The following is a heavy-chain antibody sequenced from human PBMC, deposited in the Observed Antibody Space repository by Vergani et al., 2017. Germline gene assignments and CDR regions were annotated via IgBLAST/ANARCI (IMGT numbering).Heavy chain of an antibody. D-gene: IGHD1-7*01. Sequence: EVQLVESGGGVVQPGGSLRLSCAASGFTFDDYALHWVRPAPGKGLEWVSLISGDGGSTYYADSVKGRFTISRDNSKNSLYLQMNSLRTEDTALYYCAKDIKLGSGLELGGLDYWGQGTLVTVSS. CDR1: GFTFDDYA. J-gene: IGHJ4*02. CDR3: AKDIKLGSGLELGGLDY. V-gene: IGHV3-43*02. CDR2: ISGDGGST.